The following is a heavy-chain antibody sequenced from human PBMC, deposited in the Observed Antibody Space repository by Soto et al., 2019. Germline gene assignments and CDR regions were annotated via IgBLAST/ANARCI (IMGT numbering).Heavy chain of an antibody. CDR1: GFTFRSYS. V-gene: IGHV3-21*06. D-gene: IGHD2-2*02. CDR3: LRGGRGYTRDDVLDA. J-gene: IGHJ3*01. Sequence: EVQLVESGGGLVKPGGSLRLSCVDSGFTFRSYSMNWVRQAPGKGLEWVASISSTSSVIWYADSLKGRFTISRDNAKNARLLQMDSLRADDTAVDYGLRGGRGYTRDDVLDAWGHGTMVTVSS. CDR2: ISSTSSVI.